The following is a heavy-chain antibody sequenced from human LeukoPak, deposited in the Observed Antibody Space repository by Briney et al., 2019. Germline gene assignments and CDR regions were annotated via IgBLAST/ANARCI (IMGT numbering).Heavy chain of an antibody. Sequence: QTGGSLRLSCAASGFTLSSFGMHWARQAPGKGLEWMTVISYDGSVIYNADSVKGRFTISRDNSKNTLYLQMDSLRADDTAVYYCAKERSFGPRDFDYWGQGTLVTVSS. CDR2: ISYDGSVI. CDR3: AKERSFGPRDFDY. V-gene: IGHV3-30*18. D-gene: IGHD3-10*01. J-gene: IGHJ4*02. CDR1: GFTLSSFG.